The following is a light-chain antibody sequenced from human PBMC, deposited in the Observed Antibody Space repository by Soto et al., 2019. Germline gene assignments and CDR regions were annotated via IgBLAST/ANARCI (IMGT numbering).Light chain of an antibody. V-gene: IGKV3-15*01. Sequence: EIVMTQAPATLSVSPGERFTLSCRASRSVGSNLAWYQQKPGQAPRLXXYDASTRATGLPARFSGSGSGTDFTLTISNLQSEDFAVYYGQQYNTWPPYTFGPGTKVDIK. J-gene: IGKJ2*01. CDR1: RSVGSN. CDR3: QQYNTWPPYT. CDR2: DAS.